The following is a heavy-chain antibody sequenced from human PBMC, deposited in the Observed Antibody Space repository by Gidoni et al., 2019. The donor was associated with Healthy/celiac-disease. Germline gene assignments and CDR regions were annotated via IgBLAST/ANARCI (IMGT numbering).Heavy chain of an antibody. J-gene: IGHJ4*02. CDR1: GFTFRSYA. Sequence: QVQLVESGGGVVQPGRSLRLPCAASGFTFRSYAMHWVRQAPGKGLEWVAVISYDGSNKYYADSVKGRFTISRDNSKNTLYLQMNSLRAEDTAVYYCASRNSYDILTGYFSWGQGTLVTVSS. V-gene: IGHV3-30-3*01. CDR2: ISYDGSNK. D-gene: IGHD3-9*01. CDR3: ASRNSYDILTGYFS.